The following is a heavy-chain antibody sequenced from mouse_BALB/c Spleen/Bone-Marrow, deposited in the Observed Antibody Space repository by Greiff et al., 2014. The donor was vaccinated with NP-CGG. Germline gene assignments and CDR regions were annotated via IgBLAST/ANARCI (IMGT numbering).Heavy chain of an antibody. Sequence: QVTLKESGAELVRPGVSVKISCKGSGYTFTDYAMHWVKQSHAKSLEWIGVISTYYGDARYNQNFKGKATMTVDRSSSTAYMELARLTSEDSAIYYCARRYANPYYAMDYWGQGTSVTVSS. CDR3: ARRYANPYYAMDY. CDR2: ISTYYGDA. V-gene: IGHV1S137*01. D-gene: IGHD2-10*02. J-gene: IGHJ4*01. CDR1: GYTFTDYA.